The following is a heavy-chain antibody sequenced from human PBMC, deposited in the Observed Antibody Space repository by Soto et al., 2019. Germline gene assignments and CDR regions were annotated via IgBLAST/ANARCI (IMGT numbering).Heavy chain of an antibody. CDR3: TARDIVVVPAAMLHQFDY. CDR1: GFTFSNAW. J-gene: IGHJ4*02. CDR2: IKSNTDGGTT. V-gene: IGHV3-15*07. Sequence: EVQLVESGGGLVKPGGALRLSCAASGFTFSNAWMNWVRQAPVKGLEWVGRIKSNTDGGTTDYAAPVKGRFTISRDDSKNTLYLQMNSLKTEDTAVYYCTARDIVVVPAAMLHQFDYWGKGTLVTVGS. D-gene: IGHD2-2*01.